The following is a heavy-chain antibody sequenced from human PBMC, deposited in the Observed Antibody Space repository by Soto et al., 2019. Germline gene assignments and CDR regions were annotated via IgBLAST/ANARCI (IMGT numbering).Heavy chain of an antibody. CDR1: GGSISSYY. CDR3: ARRYGGNLDY. CDR2: IYDSGST. Sequence: QVQLQESGPGLVKPSETLSLTCTVSGGSISSYYWSWIRQPAGKGLECIGYIYDSGSTNYNPSLKSRVTISVDPSKNPFPPKLTSVTAADKAVYYCARRYGGNLDYWGQGTLVTVSS. V-gene: IGHV4-59*08. J-gene: IGHJ4*02. D-gene: IGHD1-26*01.